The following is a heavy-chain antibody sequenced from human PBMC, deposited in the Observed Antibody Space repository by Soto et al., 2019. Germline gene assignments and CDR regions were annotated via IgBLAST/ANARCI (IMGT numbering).Heavy chain of an antibody. CDR1: GFTFSDYY. Sequence: GGSLRLSCAASGFTFSDYYMSWIRQAPGKGLEWVSYISSSGSTIYYADSMKGRFTISRDNAKNSLYLQMNSLRAEDTAVYYCASDNSSGRPPYYYYYYYMDVWGKGTTVTVSS. V-gene: IGHV3-11*01. J-gene: IGHJ6*03. D-gene: IGHD6-25*01. CDR3: ASDNSSGRPPYYYYYYYMDV. CDR2: ISSSGSTI.